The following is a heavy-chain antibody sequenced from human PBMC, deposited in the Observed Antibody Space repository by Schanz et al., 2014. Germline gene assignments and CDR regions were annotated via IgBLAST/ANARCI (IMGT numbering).Heavy chain of an antibody. CDR1: GFTVSNSY. Sequence: EVQLVESGGGLVKPGGSLRLSCAASGFTVSNSYIHWVRQAPGKGLEWVSTIYSSGSTYYADSVKGRFTISRDNAKNSLYLEMTSLRGEDTAVYYCARENLNWEAFDIWGQGTVVTVSS. V-gene: IGHV3-53*01. J-gene: IGHJ3*02. CDR3: ARENLNWEAFDI. CDR2: IYSSGST. D-gene: IGHD7-27*01.